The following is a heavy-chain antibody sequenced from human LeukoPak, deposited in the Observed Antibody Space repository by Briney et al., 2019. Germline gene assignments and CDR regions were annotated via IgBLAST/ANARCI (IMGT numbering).Heavy chain of an antibody. CDR2: INPNSGGT. CDR3: ARGNKDYGDYARGLSDY. D-gene: IGHD4-17*01. Sequence: ASVKVSCKASGYTFTGYYMHWVRQAPGQGLEWMGWINPNSGGTNYAQKFQGRVTMTRDTSISTAYMELSRLRSDDTAVYYCARGNKDYGDYARGLSDYWGQGTLVTVPS. CDR1: GYTFTGYY. J-gene: IGHJ4*02. V-gene: IGHV1-2*02.